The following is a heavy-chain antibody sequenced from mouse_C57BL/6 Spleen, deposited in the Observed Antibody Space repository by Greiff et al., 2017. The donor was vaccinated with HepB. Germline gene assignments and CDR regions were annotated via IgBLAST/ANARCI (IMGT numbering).Heavy chain of an antibody. Sequence: VQLVESGAELARPGASVKLSCKASGYTFTSYGISWVKQRTGQGLEWIGEIYPRSGNTYYNEKFKGKATLTADKSSSTAYMELRSLTSEDSAVYFCARTEGKTYYGSKDYWGQGTTLTVSS. CDR1: GYTFTSYG. CDR3: ARTEGKTYYGSKDY. V-gene: IGHV1-81*01. J-gene: IGHJ2*01. D-gene: IGHD1-1*01. CDR2: IYPRSGNT.